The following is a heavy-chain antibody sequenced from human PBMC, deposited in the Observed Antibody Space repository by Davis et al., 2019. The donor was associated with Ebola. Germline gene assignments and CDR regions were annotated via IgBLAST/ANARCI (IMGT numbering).Heavy chain of an antibody. CDR2: ISGSGGST. CDR1: GFTFSSYA. CDR3: ATKGSSGSYPYYYYGMDV. V-gene: IGHV3-23*01. Sequence: PGGSLRLSCAASGFTFSSYAMSWVRQAPGKGLEWVSAISGSGGSTYYADSAKGRFTISRDNSKNTLYLQMNSLRAEDTAVYYCATKGSSGSYPYYYYGMDVWGQGTTVTVSS. J-gene: IGHJ6*02. D-gene: IGHD1-26*01.